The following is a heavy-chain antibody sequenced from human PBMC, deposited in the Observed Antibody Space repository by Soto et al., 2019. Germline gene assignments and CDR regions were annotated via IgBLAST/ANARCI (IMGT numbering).Heavy chain of an antibody. D-gene: IGHD4-4*01. Sequence: GGSLRLSCAASGFTFSSYSMNWVRQAPGKGLEWISSISSSSSYIYYADSVKGRFTISRDNAKNSLYLQMNSLRAEDTAVYYCARDPSYSKEYYYYYYMDVWGKGTTVTVSS. CDR1: GFTFSSYS. CDR3: ARDPSYSKEYYYYYYMDV. CDR2: ISSSSSYI. V-gene: IGHV3-21*01. J-gene: IGHJ6*03.